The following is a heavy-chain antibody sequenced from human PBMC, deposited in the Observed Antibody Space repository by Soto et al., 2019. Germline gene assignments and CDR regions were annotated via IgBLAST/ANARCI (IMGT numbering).Heavy chain of an antibody. D-gene: IGHD4-17*01. V-gene: IGHV3-72*01. CDR1: GFTFSDDY. CDR3: ARSTTSRTPDAFDI. CDR2: TRNKAASYTT. J-gene: IGHJ3*02. Sequence: EVQLVESGGGLVQPGGSLRLSCAASGFTFSDDYMDWVRQAPGKGLEWVGRTRNKAASYTTEYAASVKGRFTISRDDSKNSLYLQMNSLKTEDTAVYYCARSTTSRTPDAFDIWGQGTMVTVSS.